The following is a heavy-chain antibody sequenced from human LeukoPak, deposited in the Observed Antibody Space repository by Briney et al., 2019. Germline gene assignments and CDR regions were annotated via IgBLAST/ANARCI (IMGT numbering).Heavy chain of an antibody. CDR3: ARVGYCSSGSCYATYYYGMDV. Sequence: ASVKVSCKASGYTFTSYDINWVRQATGQGLEWMGWMNPNSGNTGYAQKFQGRVTMTRNTSISTAYMELSSLRSEDTAVYYCARVGYCSSGSCYATYYYGMDVWGQGTTVTVSS. J-gene: IGHJ6*02. CDR1: GYTFTSYD. D-gene: IGHD2-15*01. CDR2: MNPNSGNT. V-gene: IGHV1-8*01.